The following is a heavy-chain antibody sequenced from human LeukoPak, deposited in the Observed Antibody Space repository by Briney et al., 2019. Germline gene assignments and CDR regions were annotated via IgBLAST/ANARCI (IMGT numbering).Heavy chain of an antibody. J-gene: IGHJ4*02. D-gene: IGHD6-6*01. CDR1: GFTFSSYS. V-gene: IGHV3-21*01. CDR3: ARGPNSNWSGLDF. Sequence: GGSLRLSCAASGFTFSSYSMNWVRQAPGKGLEWVSSISSSNSYIYYADSVKGRFTISRDNAKNSLYLQMNSLRAEDTAVYYCARGPNSNWSGLDFWGQGTLLTVSS. CDR2: ISSSNSYI.